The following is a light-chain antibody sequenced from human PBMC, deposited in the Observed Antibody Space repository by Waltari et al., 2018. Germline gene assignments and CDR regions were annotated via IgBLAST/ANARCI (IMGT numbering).Light chain of an antibody. CDR1: QSVFHSSDSKNY. CDR2: WAS. CDR3: QQHYSSPLT. V-gene: IGKV4-1*01. Sequence: DIVMTQSPDSLAVSLGERATINCKSSQSVFHSSDSKNYLTWYQQKPGQPPKLLIYWASTRQSGVPDRFSGSGSGTDFTLTSSSLQAEDVALYYCQQHYSSPLTVGGGTKVEIQ. J-gene: IGKJ4*01.